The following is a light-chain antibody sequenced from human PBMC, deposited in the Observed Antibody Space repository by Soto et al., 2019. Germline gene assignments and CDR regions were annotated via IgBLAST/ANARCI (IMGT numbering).Light chain of an antibody. CDR2: GTS. CDR1: QSISNL. Sequence: DIQMTQSPSSLSASVGDRVTITCRASQSISNLLNWYQHKPGKAPKLLIYGTSTLQSGVPSRLSGSGSGTDFTLTISSLQREDFATYYCQQSYSSSWTFGQGTKVEIK. CDR3: QQSYSSSWT. V-gene: IGKV1-39*01. J-gene: IGKJ1*01.